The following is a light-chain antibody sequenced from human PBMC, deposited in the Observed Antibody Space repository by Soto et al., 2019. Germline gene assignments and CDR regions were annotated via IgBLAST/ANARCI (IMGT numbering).Light chain of an antibody. CDR3: HQRSDWSLT. CDR2: DTS. V-gene: IGKV3-11*01. CDR1: QTISNF. Sequence: IVLTQSPVTLSLSPGERATLSCRASQTISNFLSWYQQKPGQAPRLLIYDTSNRASGIPARFSGSGSGTDFTLIISSVEPEDFAIYYCHQRSDWSLTFGGGTEVEI. J-gene: IGKJ4*01.